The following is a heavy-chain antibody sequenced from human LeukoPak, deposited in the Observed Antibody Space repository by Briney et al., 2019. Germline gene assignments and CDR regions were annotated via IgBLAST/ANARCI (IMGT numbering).Heavy chain of an antibody. Sequence: GGSPRLSCAASGFTLSTYAMHWVRQAPGKGLEWVTIISYDGSDPYYADSVKGRFTISRDNSKNTVYLQMNSLRAEDTAVYYCARGGGESSSGQLFDFWGQGALVTVSS. CDR2: ISYDGSDP. CDR3: ARGGGESSSGQLFDF. V-gene: IGHV3-30*01. CDR1: GFTLSTYA. J-gene: IGHJ4*02. D-gene: IGHD6-19*01.